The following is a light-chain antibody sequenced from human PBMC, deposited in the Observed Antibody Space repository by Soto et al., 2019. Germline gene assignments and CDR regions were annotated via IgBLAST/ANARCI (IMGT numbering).Light chain of an antibody. J-gene: IGKJ5*01. CDR3: QQYNNWPIT. V-gene: IGKV3-15*01. CDR2: GAS. Sequence: LSVSPGERATLSCRASQTVSSNLAWYQQKPGQAPRLLIYGASTRATGIPARFSGSGSGTEFTLTISSLQSEDFAVYYCQQYNNWPITFGQGTRLEIK. CDR1: QTVSSN.